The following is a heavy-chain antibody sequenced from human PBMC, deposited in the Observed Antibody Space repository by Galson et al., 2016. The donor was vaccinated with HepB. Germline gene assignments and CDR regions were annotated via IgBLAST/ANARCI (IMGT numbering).Heavy chain of an antibody. V-gene: IGHV4-34*01. CDR2: VNPSGNS. CDR3: ARGGTGYFRL. J-gene: IGHJ1*01. D-gene: IGHD6-13*01. Sequence: SETLSLTCAVDDGSFSGYYWNWIRQSPGKGLEWIGEVNPSGNSNYNPSLKSPVTISVDKAKRQISLKVYSVTAADTAVYFCARGGTGYFRLWGQGTLVTVSS. CDR1: DGSFSGYY.